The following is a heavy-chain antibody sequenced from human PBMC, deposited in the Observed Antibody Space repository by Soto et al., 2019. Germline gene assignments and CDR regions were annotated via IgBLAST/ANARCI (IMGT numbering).Heavy chain of an antibody. CDR3: IRGGSPYYYDY. J-gene: IGHJ4*02. CDR2: ILSKAGNYAT. Sequence: EVQLVESGGGLVQPGGSLKLSCAASGFIFSDSAVHWVRQASGKGLEWVGRILSKAGNYATAYPASMKGRFTISRDDSEYTAFLQMNILKTEDTAVYYCIRGGSPYYYDYWGKGTLVAVSS. V-gene: IGHV3-73*01. CDR1: GFIFSDSA.